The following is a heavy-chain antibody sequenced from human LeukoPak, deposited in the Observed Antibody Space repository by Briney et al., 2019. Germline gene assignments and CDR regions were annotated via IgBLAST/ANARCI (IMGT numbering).Heavy chain of an antibody. CDR3: VKEGPRVHFDY. V-gene: IGHV3-23*01. CDR1: GFTFSHYA. Sequence: GRSLRLSCAGSGFTFSHYAMSWVRQAPGKGLELVSGIIGSGGSTYYADSVKGRFTISRDNSKTTVYLQMNSLKADDTAVYYCVKEGPRVHFDYWGQGTLVTVSS. J-gene: IGHJ4*02. CDR2: IIGSGGST.